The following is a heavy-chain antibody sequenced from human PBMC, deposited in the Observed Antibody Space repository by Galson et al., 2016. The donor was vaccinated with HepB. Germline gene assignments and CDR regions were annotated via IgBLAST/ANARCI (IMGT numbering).Heavy chain of an antibody. CDR1: GGANSSGLYY. V-gene: IGHV4-61*02. J-gene: IGHJ6*03. Sequence: TLSLTCTVSGGANSSGLYYWSWIRQPAGKGLEWIGRIYTNGSTNYNPSLKSRVTISVDTSKNQFSLKLSSVTAADTAVYYCARDSSVDTYFYYYMDVWGKGTTVTVSS. CDR2: IYTNGST. D-gene: IGHD5-18*01. CDR3: ARDSSVDTYFYYYMDV.